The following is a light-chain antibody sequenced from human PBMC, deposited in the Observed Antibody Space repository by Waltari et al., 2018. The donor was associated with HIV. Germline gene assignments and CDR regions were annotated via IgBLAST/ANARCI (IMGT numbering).Light chain of an antibody. Sequence: SYVLTQPPSVSVAPGKTARITCGGRDLGSKSVHWYQQKPGQAPVVVIYYDSDRPSGIPERFSGSNSRNTATLTISRVEAGDEADFYCQVWDSSSDHVVFGGGTKLTVL. J-gene: IGLJ2*01. CDR1: DLGSKS. CDR3: QVWDSSSDHVV. V-gene: IGLV3-21*04. CDR2: YDS.